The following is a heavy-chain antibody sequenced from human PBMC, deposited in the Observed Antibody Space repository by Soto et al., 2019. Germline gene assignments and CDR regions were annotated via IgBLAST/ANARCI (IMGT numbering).Heavy chain of an antibody. CDR2: IYYSGST. Sequence: SETLSLTCPVSGGYIRSGGYYWSWIRQHPGKGLEWIGYIYYSGSTYYNPSLKSRIIISVDTSKNQFSLQLNSVTPEDAAVYYCANDPGYSLDYWGQGTQVTVSS. J-gene: IGHJ4*02. D-gene: IGHD5-12*01. CDR1: GGYIRSGGYY. V-gene: IGHV4-31*03. CDR3: ANDPGYSLDY.